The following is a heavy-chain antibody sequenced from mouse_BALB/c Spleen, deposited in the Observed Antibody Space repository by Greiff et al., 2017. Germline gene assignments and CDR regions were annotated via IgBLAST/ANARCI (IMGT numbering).Heavy chain of an antibody. V-gene: IGHV3-1*02. CDR1: GYSITSCYS. D-gene: IGHD2-4*01. CDR2: IHYSGST. Sequence: EVMLQESGPDLVKPSQSLSLTCTVTGYSITSCYSWYWLRPLPGNILVWMSYIHYSGSTNYNPALNSRISITRDTSKNQFFLQLNSVTTEDTTTYYCAGSGDYAWFAYWGQGTLVTVSA. CDR3: AGSGDYAWFAY. J-gene: IGHJ3*01.